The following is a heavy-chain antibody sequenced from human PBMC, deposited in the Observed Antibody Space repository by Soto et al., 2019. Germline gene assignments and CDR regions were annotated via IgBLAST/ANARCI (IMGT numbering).Heavy chain of an antibody. CDR1: GFTFSSYA. CDR2: ISGSGGST. Sequence: PGGSLRLSCAASGFTFSSYAMSWVRQALGKGLEWVSAISGSGGSTYYADSVKGRFTISRDNSKNTLYPQMNSLRAEDTAVYYCAKVESFWSGYYARIYYYCGMDVWGQGTTVTVSS. CDR3: AKVESFWSGYYARIYYYCGMDV. V-gene: IGHV3-23*01. J-gene: IGHJ6*02. D-gene: IGHD3-3*01.